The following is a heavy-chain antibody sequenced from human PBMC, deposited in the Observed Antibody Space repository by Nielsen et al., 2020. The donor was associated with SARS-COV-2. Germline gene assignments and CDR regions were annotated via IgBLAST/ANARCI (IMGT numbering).Heavy chain of an antibody. V-gene: IGHV3-33*01. CDR2: IWFDGSDK. J-gene: IGHJ6*02. CDR3: AREDYNNYYYGMDV. Sequence: WIRQPPGKGLEWVAVIWFDGSDKYYADFVKDRFTISRDNSKNTLYLQMNSLRAEDTAVYYCAREDYNNYYYGMDVWGQGTTVTVSS. D-gene: IGHD4-11*01.